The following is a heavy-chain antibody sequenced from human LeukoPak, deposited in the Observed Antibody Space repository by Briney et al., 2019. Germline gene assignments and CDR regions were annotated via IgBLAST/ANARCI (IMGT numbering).Heavy chain of an antibody. J-gene: IGHJ4*02. CDR3: ARALMTTVTLGDY. CDR2: INPNSGAT. D-gene: IGHD4-11*01. V-gene: IGHV1-2*02. Sequence: VASVKVSCKTSGYTFTGYYLHWVRQAPGQGLEWMGWINPNSGATNYAQKFQGRVTMTRDTSITTAYMELSRLRSDDTAVYYCARALMTTVTLGDYWGQGTLVTVSS. CDR1: GYTFTGYY.